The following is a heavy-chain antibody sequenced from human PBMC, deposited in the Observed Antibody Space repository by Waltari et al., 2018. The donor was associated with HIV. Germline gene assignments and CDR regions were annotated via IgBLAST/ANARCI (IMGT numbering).Heavy chain of an antibody. CDR3: THAYYFPSGSYFAH. V-gene: IGHV2-5*02. CDR1: GFSLSTTGVR. CDR2: IYWDDTK. D-gene: IGHD3-10*01. J-gene: IGHJ4*02. Sequence: ITLKESGPTVVKPIQTLTLTCRFSGFSLSTTGVRVGWIRQRPGEAPEWLALIYWDDTKRYNPSLKSRLTIYKNTSKNQVGLILATMEPLDTATYFCTHAYYFPSGSYFAHWGQGILVTVSS.